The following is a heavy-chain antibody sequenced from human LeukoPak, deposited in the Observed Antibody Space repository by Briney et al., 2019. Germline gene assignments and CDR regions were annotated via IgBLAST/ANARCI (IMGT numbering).Heavy chain of an antibody. CDR1: GFTFSAYA. D-gene: IGHD4-17*01. Sequence: PGGSLRLSCTASGFTFSAYAMMWVRQAPGKGPEWVSAIRGSGSGGGTLYADSVKGRFTISRDNSKYTLFLQMYSLRAEDTAVYYCARDPNGDYIGAFDMWGPGTMVTVSS. CDR2: IRGSGSGGGT. CDR3: ARDPNGDYIGAFDM. J-gene: IGHJ3*02. V-gene: IGHV3-23*01.